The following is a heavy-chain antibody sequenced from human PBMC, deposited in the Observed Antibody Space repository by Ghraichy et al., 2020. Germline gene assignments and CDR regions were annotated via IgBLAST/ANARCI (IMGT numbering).Heavy chain of an antibody. CDR2: IDPSDSYT. CDR3: AAASQGDYFDY. V-gene: IGHV5-10-1*01. J-gene: IGHJ4*02. Sequence: GSLNISCEGSGYRFTSYWISWVRQMPGKGLEWMGKIDPSDSYTNYSPSLQGHVTISADKSISTAYLQWSSLKASDTAMYYCAAASQGDYFDYWGQGTLVTVSS. CDR1: GYRFTSYW. D-gene: IGHD2-15*01.